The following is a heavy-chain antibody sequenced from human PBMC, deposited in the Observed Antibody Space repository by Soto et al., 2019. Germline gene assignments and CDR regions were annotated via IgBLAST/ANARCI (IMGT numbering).Heavy chain of an antibody. CDR1: GGSISSSSYY. V-gene: IGHV4-39*01. CDR2: IYYSGST. Sequence: QLQLQESGPGLVKPSETLSLTCTVSGGSISSSSYYWGWIRQPPGKGLEWIGSIYYSGSTYYNPSLKSRVTISVDTSKTQFSLKLSSVTAADTAVYYCARHQRHDSSGYYYDPPHDAFDIWGQGTMVTVSS. CDR3: ARHQRHDSSGYYYDPPHDAFDI. D-gene: IGHD3-22*01. J-gene: IGHJ3*02.